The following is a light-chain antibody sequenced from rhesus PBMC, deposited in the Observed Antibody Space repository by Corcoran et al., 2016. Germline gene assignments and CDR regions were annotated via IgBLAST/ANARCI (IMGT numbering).Light chain of an antibody. Sequence: IVLTQSPTSLAVSPVQRATITSRASESVSLCGINLIHWYQQKPGQPPKLLIYQASNKATGDPARFTGSGSGTDFTLTINPEEADAAADYYCLRSKSSPTFGQGTKVEIK. V-gene: IGKV7-13*01. J-gene: IGKJ1*01. CDR1: ESVSLCGINL. CDR3: LRSKSSPT. CDR2: QAS.